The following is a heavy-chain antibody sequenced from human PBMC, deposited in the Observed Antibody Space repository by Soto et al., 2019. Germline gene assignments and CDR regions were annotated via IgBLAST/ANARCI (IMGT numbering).Heavy chain of an antibody. CDR1: GFTFSSYS. CDR2: ISSSSSTI. D-gene: IGHD6-13*01. Sequence: EVQLVESGGGLVQPGGSLRLSCAASGFTFSSYSMNWVRQAPGKGLEWVSYISSSSSTIYYADSVKGRFTISRDNAKNSRYLQMNSLRAEDTAVYYCARDMEQQLEDYYYGMDVGGQGTTVTVSS. CDR3: ARDMEQQLEDYYYGMDV. V-gene: IGHV3-48*01. J-gene: IGHJ6*02.